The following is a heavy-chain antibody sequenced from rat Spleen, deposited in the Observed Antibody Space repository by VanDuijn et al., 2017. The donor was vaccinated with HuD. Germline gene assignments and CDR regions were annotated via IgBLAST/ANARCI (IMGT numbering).Heavy chain of an antibody. CDR2: FSYDGIST. D-gene: IGHD1-7*01. J-gene: IGHJ2*01. CDR3: TRHVGMLDY. V-gene: IGHV5-29*01. CDR1: GFTFNNYG. Sequence: EVQLVESDGGLVQPGRSLKLSCAASGFTFNNYGMAWVRQAPTKGLEWVATFSYDGISTYYRDSVRGRLTISRDNAKSTLYLEMDSLRSEDTATYYCTRHVGMLDYWGQGVMVTVSS.